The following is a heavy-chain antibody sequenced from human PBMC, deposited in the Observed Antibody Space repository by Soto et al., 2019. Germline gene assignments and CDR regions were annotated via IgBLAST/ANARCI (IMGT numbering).Heavy chain of an antibody. Sequence: SETLSLTCTVSGGSVTSSSYYWGWIRQPPGKGPERIGSIYYDGTTYYNPPLKSRVTISVDTSKNQFSLKVNSVTAADTFVFFFTRARYFDWIPSIPGFDYWGPGTLVTVSS. J-gene: IGHJ4*02. CDR3: TRARYFDWIPSIPGFDY. CDR2: IYYDGTT. V-gene: IGHV4-39*01. D-gene: IGHD3-9*01. CDR1: GGSVTSSSYY.